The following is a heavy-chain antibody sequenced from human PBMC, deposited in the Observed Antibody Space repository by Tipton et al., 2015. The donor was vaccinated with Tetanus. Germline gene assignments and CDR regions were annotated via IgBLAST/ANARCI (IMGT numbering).Heavy chain of an antibody. V-gene: IGHV3-23*03. CDR2: IYSGGSST. D-gene: IGHD6-13*01. J-gene: IGHJ4*02. CDR1: GFTFSSYA. Sequence: SLRLSCAASGFTFSSYAMSWVRQAPGKGLEWVSVIYSGGSSTYYADSVKGRFTISRDNSKNTLYLQMNSLRAEDTAVYYCARGWGSSWYYFDNWGQGTLVTVSS. CDR3: ARGWGSSWYYFDN.